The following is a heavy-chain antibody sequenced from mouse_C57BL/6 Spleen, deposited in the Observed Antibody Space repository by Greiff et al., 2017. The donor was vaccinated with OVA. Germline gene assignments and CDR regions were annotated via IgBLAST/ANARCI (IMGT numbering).Heavy chain of an antibody. CDR2: INPNNGGT. D-gene: IGHD2-3*01. V-gene: IGHV1-22*01. CDR3: ARARDGFDY. J-gene: IGHJ2*01. CDR1: GYTFTDYN. Sequence: EVQLQQSGPELVKPGASVQMSCKASGYTFTDYNMHWVKQSHGKSLEWIGYINPNNGGTSYNQKFKGKATLTVNKSSSTAYMQLRSLTSEDSAVYVCARARDGFDYWGQGTTLTVSS.